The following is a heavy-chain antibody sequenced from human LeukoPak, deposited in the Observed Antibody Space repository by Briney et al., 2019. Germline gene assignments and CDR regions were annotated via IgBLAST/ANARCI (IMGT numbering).Heavy chain of an antibody. V-gene: IGHV4-39*01. CDR3: ARLYYDSSGYYQICYFDY. J-gene: IGHJ4*02. CDR2: IYYSGST. D-gene: IGHD3-22*01. CDR1: GGSISSSCYY. Sequence: SETLSLTCTVSGGSISSSCYYWGWIRQPPGKGLEWNGSIYYSGSTYYNPSLKIRVTISVDTSKNQFSLNLSSVTAADTAVYYCARLYYDSSGYYQICYFDYWGQGTLVTVSS.